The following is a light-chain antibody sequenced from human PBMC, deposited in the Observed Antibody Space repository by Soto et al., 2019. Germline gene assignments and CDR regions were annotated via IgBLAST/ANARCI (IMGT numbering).Light chain of an antibody. CDR1: SHDVGRYDY. V-gene: IGLV2-11*01. CDR3: CSFAGL. Sequence: QSALSQPRSVSGSPGQSVAISCARTSHDVGRYDYVSWYQQYPGKAPKLIIFDVNKRPSGVPDRFSGSKSGNTASLTISGLQAEDEADYYCCSFAGLFGGGTKVTVL. J-gene: IGLJ2*01. CDR2: DVN.